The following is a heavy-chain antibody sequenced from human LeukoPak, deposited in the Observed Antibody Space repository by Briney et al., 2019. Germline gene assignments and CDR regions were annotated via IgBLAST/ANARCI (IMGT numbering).Heavy chain of an antibody. CDR3: ARASSYRFDP. Sequence: GGSLRLSCAASGITAGSSYMIWVRQAPGKGLEWVSVIFAGGNTYYSDSVQGRFTISRDNSKNTVYLQMNSLRPEDTAIYYCARASSYRFDPWGQGTLVTVSS. V-gene: IGHV3-66*02. CDR1: GITAGSSY. CDR2: IFAGGNT. J-gene: IGHJ5*02. D-gene: IGHD2-21*01.